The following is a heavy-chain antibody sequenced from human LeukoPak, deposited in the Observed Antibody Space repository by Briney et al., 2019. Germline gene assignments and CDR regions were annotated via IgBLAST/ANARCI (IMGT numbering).Heavy chain of an antibody. V-gene: IGHV3-23*01. CDR3: AKGEGYSYGFDY. CDR2: ISGSGGST. CDR1: GFTFSSFA. Sequence: PGGSLRLSCAASGFTFSSFALNWVRQAPGKGLEWVSGISGSGGSTYYADSVKGRFTISRDNSKNTLYLQMNSLRAEDTAVYYCAKGEGYSYGFDYWGQGTLVTVSS. D-gene: IGHD5-18*01. J-gene: IGHJ4*02.